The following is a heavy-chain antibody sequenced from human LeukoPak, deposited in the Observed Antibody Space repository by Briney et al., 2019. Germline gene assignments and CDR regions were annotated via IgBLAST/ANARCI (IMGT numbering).Heavy chain of an antibody. CDR2: LYIGGNT. CDR3: MTAAGYYFGQY. D-gene: IGHD2/OR15-2a*01. V-gene: IGHV3-53*01. J-gene: IGHJ4*02. CDR1: VSTVNNNY. Sequence: GGSLRLSWAASVSTVNNNYMNWVRKAPGKGLEWVSALYIGGNTYYAGSVRGRFTISRDNSKNTLYLQMNSLRAEDTAIYYCMTAAGYYFGQYWGQGTLVTVSS.